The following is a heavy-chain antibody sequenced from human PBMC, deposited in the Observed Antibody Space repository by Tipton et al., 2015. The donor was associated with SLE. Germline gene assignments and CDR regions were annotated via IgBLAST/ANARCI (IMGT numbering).Heavy chain of an antibody. V-gene: IGHV3-30*04. CDR3: ARARATVTYWYFDL. CDR2: ISYDGSNK. Sequence: SLRLSCAASGFTFSSYAMHWVRQAPGKGLEWVAVISYDGSNKYYADSVKGRFTISRDNSKNPLYLQMNSLRAEDTAVYYCARARATVTYWYFDLWGRGTLVTVSS. D-gene: IGHD4-17*01. CDR1: GFTFSSYA. J-gene: IGHJ2*01.